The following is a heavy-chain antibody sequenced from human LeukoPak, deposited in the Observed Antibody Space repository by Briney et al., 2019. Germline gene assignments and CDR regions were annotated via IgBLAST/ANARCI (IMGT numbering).Heavy chain of an antibody. Sequence: PSETLSLTCAVYGGSFSGYYWSWIRQPPGKGLESIGEINHSGSTNYNPSLKSRVTISVDTSKNQFSLKLSSVTAADTAVYYCARGFSRYYDFGDYYYMDVWGKGTTVTVSS. CDR1: GGSFSGYY. CDR3: ARGFSRYYDFGDYYYMDV. V-gene: IGHV4-34*01. J-gene: IGHJ6*03. D-gene: IGHD3-3*01. CDR2: INHSGST.